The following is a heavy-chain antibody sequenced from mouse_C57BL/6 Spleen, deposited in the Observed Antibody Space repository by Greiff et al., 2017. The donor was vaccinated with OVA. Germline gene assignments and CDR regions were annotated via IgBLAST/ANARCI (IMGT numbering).Heavy chain of an antibody. Sequence: EVMLVESGGGLVKPGGSLKLSCAASGFTFSSYAMSWVRQTPEQRLEWVATISDGGSYTYYPANVKGRFTISRDTAKNNLYLQMSHLTSEDTAMYYCARDYYGSSYHCYFDVWGTGTTVTVSS. D-gene: IGHD1-1*01. CDR1: GFTFSSYA. V-gene: IGHV5-4*01. J-gene: IGHJ1*03. CDR2: ISDGGSYT. CDR3: ARDYYGSSYHCYFDV.